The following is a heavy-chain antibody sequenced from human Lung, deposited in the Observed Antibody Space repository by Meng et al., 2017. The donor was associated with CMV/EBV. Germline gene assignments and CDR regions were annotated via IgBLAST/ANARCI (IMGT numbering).Heavy chain of an antibody. CDR1: GFTFSSDA. CDR3: AQGLWSALVDYFDY. D-gene: IGHD2-15*01. J-gene: IGHJ4*02. Sequence: GESLKISCAASGFTFSSDAMSWVRQAPGKGLEWVSSISGSGISTYYADSVKGRFTISRDNSENTLYMQMHSLRAEDTAFYFCAQGLWSALVDYFDYWGQGXLVTVSS. V-gene: IGHV3-23*01. CDR2: ISGSGIST.